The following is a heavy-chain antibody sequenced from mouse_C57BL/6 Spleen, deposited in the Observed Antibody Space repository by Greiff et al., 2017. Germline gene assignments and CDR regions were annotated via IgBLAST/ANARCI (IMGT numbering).Heavy chain of an antibody. J-gene: IGHJ2*01. D-gene: IGHD2-1*01. CDR1: GFTFSSYG. V-gene: IGHV5-6*01. Sequence: EVKLMESGGDLVKPGGSLKLSCAASGFTFSSYGMSWVRQTPDKRLEWVATISSGGSYTYYPDSVKGRFTISRDNAKNTLYLQMSSLKSEDTAMYYCAREAYGNYLDYWGQGTTLTVSS. CDR3: AREAYGNYLDY. CDR2: ISSGGSYT.